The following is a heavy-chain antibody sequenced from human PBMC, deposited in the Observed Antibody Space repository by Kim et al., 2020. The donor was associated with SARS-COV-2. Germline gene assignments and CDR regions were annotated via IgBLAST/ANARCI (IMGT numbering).Heavy chain of an antibody. CDR1: GYTFTSYG. CDR2: ISAYNGNT. V-gene: IGHV1-18*04. D-gene: IGHD2-2*01. J-gene: IGHJ6*02. CDR3: ARDAPVPDIVVVPAASWWLVAGGGMDV. Sequence: ASVKVSCKASGYTFTSYGISWVRQAPGQGLEWMGWISAYNGNTNYAQKLQGRVTMTTDTSTSTAYMELRSLRSDDTAVYYCARDAPVPDIVVVPAASWWLVAGGGMDVWGQGTTVTVSS.